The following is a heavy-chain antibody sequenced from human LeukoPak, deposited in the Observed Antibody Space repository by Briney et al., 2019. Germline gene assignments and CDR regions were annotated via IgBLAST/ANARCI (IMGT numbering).Heavy chain of an antibody. CDR3: TRDLNHDCSG. J-gene: IGHJ4*02. D-gene: IGHD3-22*01. V-gene: IGHV3-7*01. Sequence: GRSLRLSCAAAGFILGDYWITWVRQAPGEGLECVGNIKFDEREIYYRDSVRGRFTISRDNAKNSLYLQMNSLRVEDTGAYYCTRDLNHDCSGWGQGTLVTVS. CDR2: IKFDEREI. CDR1: GFILGDYW.